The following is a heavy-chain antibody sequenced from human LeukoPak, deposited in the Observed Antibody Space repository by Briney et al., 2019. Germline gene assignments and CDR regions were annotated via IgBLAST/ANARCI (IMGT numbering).Heavy chain of an antibody. CDR2: IYHSGYT. V-gene: IGHV4-38-2*02. J-gene: IGHJ4*02. Sequence: SETLSLTCSVSRYSIRSDYYWGWIRQPPGKGLEWIASIYHSGYTYYNASLKSRVTLSVDTSKNQFSLKLSSVTAADTAVYYCARLAATWGQGTLVTVSS. CDR1: RYSIRSDYY. CDR3: ARLAAT. D-gene: IGHD2-15*01.